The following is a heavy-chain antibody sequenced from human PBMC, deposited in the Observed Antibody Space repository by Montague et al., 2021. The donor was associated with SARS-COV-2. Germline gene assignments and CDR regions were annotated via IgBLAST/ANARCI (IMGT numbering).Heavy chain of an antibody. J-gene: IGHJ4*02. Sequence: SETLSLTCTVSGGSISSSSYYWGWIRQPPGKGLEWIGSIYYSGSTYYNPSLKSRVTISVDTSKNQFSLKLSSVTAADTAVYYRATQMGQSSIFGVVIQYYFDYWGQGTLVTVSS. D-gene: IGHD3-3*01. CDR3: ATQMGQSSIFGVVIQYYFDY. V-gene: IGHV4-39*01. CDR2: IYYSGST. CDR1: GGSISSSSYY.